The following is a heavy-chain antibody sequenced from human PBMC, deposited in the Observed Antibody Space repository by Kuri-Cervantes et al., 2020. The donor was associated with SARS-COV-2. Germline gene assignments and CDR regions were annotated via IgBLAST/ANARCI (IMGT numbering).Heavy chain of an antibody. CDR1: GGSFSGYY. J-gene: IGHJ6*02. D-gene: IGHD4-23*01. V-gene: IGHV4-34*01. CDR3: ARDGGGARDYYYGMDV. CDR2: INHSGST. Sequence: SETLSLTCAVYGGSFSGYYWSWIRQPPGKGLEWIGEINHSGSTNYNPSLKSRVTISVDTSKNQFSLKLSSVTAADTAVHYCARDGGGARDYYYGMDVWGQGTTVNVSS.